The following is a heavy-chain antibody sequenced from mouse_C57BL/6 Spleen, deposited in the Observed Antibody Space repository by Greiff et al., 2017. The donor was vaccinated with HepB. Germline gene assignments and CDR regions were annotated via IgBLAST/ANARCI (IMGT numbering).Heavy chain of an antibody. V-gene: IGHV1-4*01. D-gene: IGHD1-1*01. J-gene: IGHJ2*01. CDR1: GYTFTSYT. CDR3: ARGATVDLFDY. Sequence: QVQLQQSGAELARPGASVKMSCKASGYTFTSYTMHWVKQRPGQGLEWIGYINPSSGYTKYNQKFKDKATLTADKSSSTAYMQLSSLTSEDSAVYYCARGATVDLFDYWGQGTTLTVSS. CDR2: INPSSGYT.